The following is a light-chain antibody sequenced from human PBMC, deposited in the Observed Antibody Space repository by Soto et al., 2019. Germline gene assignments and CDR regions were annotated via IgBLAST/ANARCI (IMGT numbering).Light chain of an antibody. J-gene: IGKJ4*01. CDR3: QQRSNWLSS. V-gene: IGKV3-11*01. CDR1: QSVSSF. Sequence: EVVLTQSPDTLSLSPGERATLSCRASQSVSSFLAWYQQKPGQAPRLLIYDASNRATGIPARFSGSGSGTDFTLTISSLEPEDFAVYYCQQRSNWLSSFGGGTKVDIK. CDR2: DAS.